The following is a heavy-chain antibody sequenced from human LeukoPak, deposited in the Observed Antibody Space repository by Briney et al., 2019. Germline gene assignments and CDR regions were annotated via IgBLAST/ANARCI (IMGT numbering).Heavy chain of an antibody. V-gene: IGHV3-7*01. CDR3: ARDIVVVVAASWGMDV. D-gene: IGHD2-15*01. Sequence: PGGSLRLSCAASGFTFSSYWMSWVRQAPGKGLEWVANIKQDGSEKYYVDSVKGRFTISRDNAKNSLYLQMNSLRAEDTAVYYCARDIVVVVAASWGMDVRGQGTTVTVSS. CDR1: GFTFSSYW. CDR2: IKQDGSEK. J-gene: IGHJ6*02.